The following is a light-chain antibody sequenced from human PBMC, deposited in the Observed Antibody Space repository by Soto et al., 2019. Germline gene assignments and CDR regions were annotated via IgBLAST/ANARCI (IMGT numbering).Light chain of an antibody. CDR2: DTS. V-gene: IGKV3-15*01. CDR3: QQYEIWPLT. Sequence: EVVMTQSPATLSVSPGDRATLSCRASQSVHNNLAWCQQKPGQAPRLLIFDTSTRATDIPIRFTGGGSGTEVTLTISSLQSEDSAVYYCQQYEIWPLTFGGGTKVEIK. CDR1: QSVHNN. J-gene: IGKJ4*01.